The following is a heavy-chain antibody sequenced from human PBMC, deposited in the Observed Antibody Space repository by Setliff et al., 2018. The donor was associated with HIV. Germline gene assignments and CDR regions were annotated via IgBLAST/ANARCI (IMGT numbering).Heavy chain of an antibody. Sequence: SETLSLTCSVSGGSVSSVNYYWSWIRQPPGKGLEWIGRIYTSGSTNYNPSLKSRVTISVDTSKNQFSLSLTSVTAADTAVYYCARGVPLLPPHYWGQGTLVTVSS. CDR3: ARGVPLLPPHY. CDR2: IYTSGST. D-gene: IGHD2-21*02. V-gene: IGHV4-61*01. CDR1: GGSVSSVNYY. J-gene: IGHJ4*02.